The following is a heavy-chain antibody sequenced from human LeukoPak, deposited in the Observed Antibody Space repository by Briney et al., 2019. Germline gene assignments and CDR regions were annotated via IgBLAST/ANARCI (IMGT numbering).Heavy chain of an antibody. Sequence: SEPLSLTCTVSGGSLSSGSYYWTWIRQPAGKGLEWIGSIYYSGSTYYNPSHKSRVTISVDTSKNQFPLKLSSVTAADTAVYYCARVAGSGWESFDPWGQGTLVSVSS. CDR1: GGSLSSGSYY. CDR2: IYYSGST. V-gene: IGHV4-39*06. CDR3: ARVAGSGWESFDP. D-gene: IGHD3-10*01. J-gene: IGHJ5*02.